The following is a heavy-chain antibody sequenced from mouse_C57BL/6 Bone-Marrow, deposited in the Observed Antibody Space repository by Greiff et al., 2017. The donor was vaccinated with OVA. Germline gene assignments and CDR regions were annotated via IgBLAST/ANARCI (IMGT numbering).Heavy chain of an antibody. V-gene: IGHV1-81*01. CDR3: ARPIYYYGSSYSSFDY. Sequence: QVQLQQSGAELARPGASVKLSCKASGYTFTSYGISWVKQRTGQGLEWIGEIYPRSGNTYYNEKFKGKATLTADKSSSTAYMELRSLTSEDSAVYFCARPIYYYGSSYSSFDYWGQGTTLTVSS. D-gene: IGHD1-1*01. J-gene: IGHJ2*01. CDR1: GYTFTSYG. CDR2: IYPRSGNT.